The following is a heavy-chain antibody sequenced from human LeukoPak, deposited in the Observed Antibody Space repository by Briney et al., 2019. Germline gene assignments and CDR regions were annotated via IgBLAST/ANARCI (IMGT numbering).Heavy chain of an antibody. CDR1: GYSFTSYW. V-gene: IGHV5-51*01. Sequence: GESLKISCKGSGYSFTSYWIGWVRQMPGKGLEWMGIIYPGDSDTRYSPSFQGQVTITADKSISTAHLQWSSLKASDTAMYYCARQKGGYYYDSSGYYFGDYWGQGTLVTVSS. CDR2: IYPGDSDT. D-gene: IGHD3-22*01. J-gene: IGHJ4*02. CDR3: ARQKGGYYYDSSGYYFGDY.